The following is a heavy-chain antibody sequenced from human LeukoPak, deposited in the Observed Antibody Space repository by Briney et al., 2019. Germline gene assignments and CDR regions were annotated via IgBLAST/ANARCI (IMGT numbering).Heavy chain of an antibody. CDR3: ARSPRGDFWSGYYYYYYGMDV. J-gene: IGHJ6*02. V-gene: IGHV1-18*01. Sequence: ASVNVSCKASGYTFTSYGISWVRQAPGQGLEWMGWISAYNGNTNYAQKLQGRVTMTTDTSTSTAYMELRSLRSDDTAVYYCARSPRGDFWSGYYYYYYGMDVWGQGTTVTVSS. D-gene: IGHD3-3*01. CDR1: GYTFTSYG. CDR2: ISAYNGNT.